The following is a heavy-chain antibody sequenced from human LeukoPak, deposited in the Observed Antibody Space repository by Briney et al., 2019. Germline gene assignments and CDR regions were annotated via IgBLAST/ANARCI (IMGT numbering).Heavy chain of an antibody. V-gene: IGHV4-34*01. CDR2: INHSGST. D-gene: IGHD3-3*01. Sequence: KPSETLSLTCAVYGGSFSGYYWSWIRQPPGKGLEWIGEINHSGSTNYNASLKSRVTISVDTSKNQFSLKRSSVTAADTAVYYCASLTIFGVAKDYWGQGTLVTVSS. CDR1: GGSFSGYY. J-gene: IGHJ4*02. CDR3: ASLTIFGVAKDY.